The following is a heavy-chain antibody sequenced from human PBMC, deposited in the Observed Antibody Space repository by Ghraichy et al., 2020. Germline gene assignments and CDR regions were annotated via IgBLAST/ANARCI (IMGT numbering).Heavy chain of an antibody. CDR1: GFTFSSYS. CDR2: ISSSSSYI. D-gene: IGHD6-13*01. J-gene: IGHJ6*04. Sequence: GGSLRLSCAASGFTFSSYSMNWVRQAPGKGLEWVSSISSSSSYIYYADSVKGRFTISRENAKNSLYLKMNNLRAEDTAVYYCARDKVGKQQLKRLGGYGMDVGGEGTTVTVYS. CDR3: ARDKVGKQQLKRLGGYGMDV. V-gene: IGHV3-21*01.